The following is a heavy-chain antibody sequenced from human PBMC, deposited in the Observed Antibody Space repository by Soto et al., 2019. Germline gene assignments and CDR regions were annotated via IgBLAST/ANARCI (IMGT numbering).Heavy chain of an antibody. CDR3: ARGGYDSTLGVDY. CDR1: GGSISSGDYY. J-gene: IGHJ4*02. Sequence: QVQLQESGPGLVKPSQTLSLTCTVSGGSISSGDYYWSWISQPPGKGLEWIGYIYYSGSTYYNPSLKSRVTISVDTSKNQFSLKLSSVTAADTAVYYYARGGYDSTLGVDYWGQGTLVTVSS. D-gene: IGHD3-22*01. V-gene: IGHV4-30-4*01. CDR2: IYYSGST.